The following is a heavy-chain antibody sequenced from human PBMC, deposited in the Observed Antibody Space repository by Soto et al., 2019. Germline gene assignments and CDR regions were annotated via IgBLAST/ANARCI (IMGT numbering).Heavy chain of an antibody. D-gene: IGHD2-15*01. CDR1: GYTFTSYV. Sequence: QVQLVQSGAEVKKPGASVTVSCKASGYTFTSYVMQWVRQAPGQRLEWMGWINAGNGNTKYSEKCQGRLTIARDTSASTAHLELSSMRSEDTAVYYCARDSCTGGICYSAAYDIWGQGTMVTVSS. CDR2: INAGNGNT. CDR3: ARDSCTGGICYSAAYDI. J-gene: IGHJ3*02. V-gene: IGHV1-3*01.